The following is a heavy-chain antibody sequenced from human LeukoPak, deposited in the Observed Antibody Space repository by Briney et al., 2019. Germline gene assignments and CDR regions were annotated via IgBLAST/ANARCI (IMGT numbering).Heavy chain of an antibody. CDR1: GGSISSGGHY. Sequence: SQTLSLTCTVSGGSISSGGHYWSWVRQPPGKGLEWIGEINHSGSTNYNPSLKSRVTISVDTSKNQFSLKLSSVTAADTAVYYCASRGRRWKARSYYYYGMDVWGQGTTVTVSS. V-gene: IGHV4-30-2*01. CDR2: INHSGST. J-gene: IGHJ6*02. CDR3: ASRGRRWKARSYYYYGMDV. D-gene: IGHD4-23*01.